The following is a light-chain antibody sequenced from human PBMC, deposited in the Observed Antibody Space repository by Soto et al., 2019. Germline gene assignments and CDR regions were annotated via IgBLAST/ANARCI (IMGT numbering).Light chain of an antibody. Sequence: DVVMTQTPISLSVTPGQPASISCESSQSLLHTDGKTYLYRYLQKPGQPPQILIYEVSNLFSGVPDRFSGSGSGTYFTLKISRVEAEDVGVYYCMQSAQLPLTFGGGTKVEIK. CDR1: QSLLHTDGKTY. V-gene: IGKV2D-29*01. J-gene: IGKJ4*01. CDR3: MQSAQLPLT. CDR2: EVS.